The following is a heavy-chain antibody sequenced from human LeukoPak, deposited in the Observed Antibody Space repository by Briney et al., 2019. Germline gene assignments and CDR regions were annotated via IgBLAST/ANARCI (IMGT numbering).Heavy chain of an antibody. D-gene: IGHD1-26*01. Sequence: SETLSLTCTVSGGSISSYYWSWIRQPAGKGLEWIGRIYTSGSTNYNPSLKSRVTMSVDTSKNQFSLKLSSVTAADTAVYYCARDPNPRTWYSGSYYTWFDPWGQGTLVTVSS. CDR3: ARDPNPRTWYSGSYYTWFDP. CDR2: IYTSGST. V-gene: IGHV4-4*07. J-gene: IGHJ5*02. CDR1: GGSISSYY.